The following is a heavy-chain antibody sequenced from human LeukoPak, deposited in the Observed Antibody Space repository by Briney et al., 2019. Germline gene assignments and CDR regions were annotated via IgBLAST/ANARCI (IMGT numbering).Heavy chain of an antibody. V-gene: IGHV4-59*01. CDR3: ARDGTVNWYFDL. Sequence: SETLSLTCTVSGGSISSYYWSWIRQPPGKGLEWIGYIYYSGSTNYNPSLKSRVTISVDTSENQFSLKLGSVTAADTAVYYCARDGTVNWYFDLWGRGTLVTVSS. CDR1: GGSISSYY. D-gene: IGHD4-17*01. J-gene: IGHJ2*01. CDR2: IYYSGST.